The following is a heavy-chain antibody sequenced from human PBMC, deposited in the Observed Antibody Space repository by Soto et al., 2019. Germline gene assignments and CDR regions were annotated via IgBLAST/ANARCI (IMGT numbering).Heavy chain of an antibody. V-gene: IGHV4-39*02. CDR3: ARTKGGYCSGGTCPYDY. CDR2: LYFSGST. D-gene: IGHD2-15*01. CDR1: GGSISSSSYF. Sequence: QLQLQESGPGLVKPSETLSLTCTVSGGSISSSSYFWGWIRQPPGKGLEWIGSLYFSGSTYYNPSLKSRVTISVDTSKIHFSLNLSSVTAADTAVYYCARTKGGYCSGGTCPYDYWGQGTLVTVSS. J-gene: IGHJ4*02.